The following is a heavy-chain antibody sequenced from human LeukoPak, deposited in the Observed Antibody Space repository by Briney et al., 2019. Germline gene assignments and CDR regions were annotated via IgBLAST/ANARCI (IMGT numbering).Heavy chain of an antibody. Sequence: GGSLRLSCAASGFTFSSYEMNWVRQAPGKGLEWVSYISSSGSTIYYADSVKGRFTISRDNAKNSLYLQMNSLRAEDTAVYYCARELSWYGDSYFDYWGQGTLVTGSS. J-gene: IGHJ4*02. CDR3: ARELSWYGDSYFDY. V-gene: IGHV3-48*03. CDR2: ISSSGSTI. D-gene: IGHD4-17*01. CDR1: GFTFSSYE.